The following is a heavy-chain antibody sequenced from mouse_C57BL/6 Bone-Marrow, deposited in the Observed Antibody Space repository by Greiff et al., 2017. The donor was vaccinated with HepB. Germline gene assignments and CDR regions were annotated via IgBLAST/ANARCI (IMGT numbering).Heavy chain of an antibody. D-gene: IGHD1-1*01. V-gene: IGHV1-52*01. Sequence: QVHVKQPGAELVRPGSSVKLSCKASGYTFTSYWMHWVKQRPIQGLEWIGNIDPSDSETHYNQKFKDKATLTVDKSSSTAYMQLSSLTSEDSAVYYCARMRYYGSGYFDVWGTGTTVTVSS. CDR2: IDPSDSET. J-gene: IGHJ1*03. CDR3: ARMRYYGSGYFDV. CDR1: GYTFTSYW.